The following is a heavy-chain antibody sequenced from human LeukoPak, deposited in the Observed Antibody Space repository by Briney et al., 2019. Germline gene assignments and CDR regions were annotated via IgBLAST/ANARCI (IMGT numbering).Heavy chain of an antibody. J-gene: IGHJ6*02. CDR1: GFTFSRYS. Sequence: GGSLRLSCAASGFTFSRYSMHWVRQAPGKGLEYVSAISNNGGSTYYAKSVKGRFTISRDNSKNTLYLQMGSLRAEDTAVYYCAKDPIAVAGNNYYRMDVWGQGTTVSVSS. D-gene: IGHD6-19*01. CDR3: AKDPIAVAGNNYYRMDV. V-gene: IGHV3-64*01. CDR2: ISNNGGST.